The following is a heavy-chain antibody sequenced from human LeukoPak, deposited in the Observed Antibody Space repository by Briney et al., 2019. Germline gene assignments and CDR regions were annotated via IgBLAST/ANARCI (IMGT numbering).Heavy chain of an antibody. Sequence: GGSLRLSCAASGFTFSSYAMSWVRQAPGKGLKWVSTINDRGIATYYADSVKGRFTISRDNSKNTLSLQVSSLRAEDTAIYYCAKGLKTAVGPYKGYHYYMDVWGKGTTVTVSS. CDR2: INDRGIAT. J-gene: IGHJ6*03. D-gene: IGHD5-18*01. CDR3: AKGLKTAVGPYKGYHYYMDV. CDR1: GFTFSSYA. V-gene: IGHV3-23*01.